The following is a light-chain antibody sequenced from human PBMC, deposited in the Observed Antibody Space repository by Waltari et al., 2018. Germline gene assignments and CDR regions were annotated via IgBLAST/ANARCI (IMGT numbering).Light chain of an antibody. J-gene: IGKJ1*01. CDR1: QGINNH. V-gene: IGKV1-27*01. CDR2: SAS. CDR3: QKYNSAPRT. Sequence: DIQMTQSPSSLSASVGDRVTITCRASQGINNHLAWYQQKPGKVPTLLIHSASTLQSGVPSRFSGSGSGTDFTLTISSLHPEDVATYYCQKYNSAPRTFGPGTKVEIK.